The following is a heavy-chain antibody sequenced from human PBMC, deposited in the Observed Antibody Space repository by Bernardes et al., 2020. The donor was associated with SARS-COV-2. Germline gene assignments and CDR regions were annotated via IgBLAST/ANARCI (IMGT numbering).Heavy chain of an antibody. Sequence: SVKVSCKASGFTFTSSAMQWVRQARGQPLEGIGWIVVGRGKTNYAQKFQERVTITRDMSTSTAYMELSSLRSEDTAVYYCAADLGYCGGDCFDYWGQGTLVTVSS. CDR3: AADLGYCGGDCFDY. CDR2: IVVGRGKT. CDR1: GFTFTSSA. D-gene: IGHD2-21*01. J-gene: IGHJ4*02. V-gene: IGHV1-58*02.